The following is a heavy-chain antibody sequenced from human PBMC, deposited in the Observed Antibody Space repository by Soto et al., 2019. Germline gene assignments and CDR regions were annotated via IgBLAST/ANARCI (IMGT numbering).Heavy chain of an antibody. J-gene: IGHJ5*02. Sequence: QVQLVQSGAEVKKPGSSVNVSCKTSGGTFGNTAVTWVRQAPGQGLEWMGGIVPMFGTANYAQKFQGRVTITADESTYTAYMELRSLRSDDTAVYYCARDGDPGYTFWSGPLGGGRFDPWGQGTLVTVSS. CDR1: GGTFGNTA. D-gene: IGHD3-3*01. CDR2: IVPMFGTA. V-gene: IGHV1-69*12. CDR3: ARDGDPGYTFWSGPLGGGRFDP.